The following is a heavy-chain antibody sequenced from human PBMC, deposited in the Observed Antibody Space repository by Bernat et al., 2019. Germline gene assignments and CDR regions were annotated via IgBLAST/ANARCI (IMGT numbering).Heavy chain of an antibody. V-gene: IGHV3-33*01. CDR2: IWNDGSKQ. Sequence: QVQLVESGGGVVQSGRSLRLSCATSGFTFSHCGMHWVRQAPGKGLEWVAVIWNDGSKQYYGDSVKGRFTVSRDDSKSTVYLQINSLGAEDTAVYYCARDMSTHVDYWGQGTLVTVSS. CDR3: ARDMSTHVDY. CDR1: GFTFSHCG. J-gene: IGHJ4*02. D-gene: IGHD3-16*01.